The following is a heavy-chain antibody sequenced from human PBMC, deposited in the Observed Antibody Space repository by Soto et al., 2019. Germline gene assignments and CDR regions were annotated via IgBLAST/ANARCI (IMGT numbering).Heavy chain of an antibody. D-gene: IGHD3-22*01. CDR3: AKIESRFFYDSTGYYPFDY. CDR1: GFPFSNYA. J-gene: IGHJ4*02. Sequence: GGSLRLSCVASGFPFSNYAMTWVRQAPGKGLEWVSALSGSGVSTYYADSVMGRFTISRDNSKNTVYLQMNSLRAEDMAVYYCAKIESRFFYDSTGYYPFDYWGQGTLVTVSS. CDR2: LSGSGVST. V-gene: IGHV3-23*01.